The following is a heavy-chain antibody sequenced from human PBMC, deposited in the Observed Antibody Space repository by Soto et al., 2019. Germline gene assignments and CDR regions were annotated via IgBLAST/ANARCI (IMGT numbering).Heavy chain of an antibody. CDR1: GESISSSSYY. V-gene: IGHV4-39*01. CDR2: IYYSGRT. CDR3: ARQRTTVVTQAYFDH. Sequence: KTSATLSLACIVSGESISSSSYYWGWIRQPKGKGLEWIGSIYYSGRTYYNPSFKSRVTVAIDTSKNQFSLKLSSVTATDKAVYYCARQRTTVVTQAYFDHWGQGALVT. D-gene: IGHD2-21*02. J-gene: IGHJ4*02.